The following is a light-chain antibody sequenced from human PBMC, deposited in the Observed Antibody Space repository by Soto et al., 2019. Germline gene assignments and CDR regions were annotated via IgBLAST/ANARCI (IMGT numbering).Light chain of an antibody. V-gene: IGLV2-14*01. J-gene: IGLJ3*02. CDR1: SSDVGGYNY. CDR3: SSYTSSSTHWV. Sequence: QSVPTQPASVSGSPGQSITISCTGTSSDVGGYNYVSWYQQHPGKAPKFMIYEVSNRPSGVSNRFSGSKSGNTASLTISGLQAEDEADYYCSSYTSSSTHWVFGGGTKLTVL. CDR2: EVS.